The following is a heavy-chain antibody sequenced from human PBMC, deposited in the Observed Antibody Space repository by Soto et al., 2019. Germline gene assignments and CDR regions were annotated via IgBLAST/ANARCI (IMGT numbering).Heavy chain of an antibody. J-gene: IGHJ3*02. D-gene: IGHD4-17*01. Sequence: PSETLSLTCTVAGGSISSGGSHWTWIRHHPRKGLEWIGYIYFSGSTTYNPSLKSRLSISIHTSKNQFSLKLNSVTAADTAIYYCARDDYGGNSGALDMWGQGTMMTV. CDR3: ARDDYGGNSGALDM. V-gene: IGHV4-31*03. CDR2: IYFSGST. CDR1: GGSISSGGSH.